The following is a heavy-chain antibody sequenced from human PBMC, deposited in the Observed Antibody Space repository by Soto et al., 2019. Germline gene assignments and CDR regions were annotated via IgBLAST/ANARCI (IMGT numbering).Heavy chain of an antibody. J-gene: IGHJ4*02. V-gene: IGHV4-39*01. D-gene: IGHD5-18*01. CDR3: ARLEWEYSYGPIFDY. CDR1: GGSISSSSYY. CDR2: IYYSGST. Sequence: PSETLSLTCTASGGSISSSSYYWGWIRQPPGKGLEWIGSIYYSGSTYYNPSLKSRVTISVDTSKNQFSLKLSSVTAADTAVYYCARLEWEYSYGPIFDYWGQGTLVTVSS.